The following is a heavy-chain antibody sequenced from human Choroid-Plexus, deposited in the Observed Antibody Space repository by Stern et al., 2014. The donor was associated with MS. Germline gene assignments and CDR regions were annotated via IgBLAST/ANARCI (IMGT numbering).Heavy chain of an antibody. J-gene: IGHJ5*02. CDR1: GFTFGSCA. Sequence: VQLVESGGGVVQPGRPLRLSCVTSGFTFGSCAMHWVRQAPSKGLEWVAVVSYDGSNKYYADSVKGLFTISRGNSQNTLYMQMSSLRPEDTAVYYCAKDRQYLTYFFDHWGQGSLVTVSS. CDR3: AKDRQYLTYFFDH. CDR2: VSYDGSNK. V-gene: IGHV3-30*18. D-gene: IGHD2/OR15-2a*01.